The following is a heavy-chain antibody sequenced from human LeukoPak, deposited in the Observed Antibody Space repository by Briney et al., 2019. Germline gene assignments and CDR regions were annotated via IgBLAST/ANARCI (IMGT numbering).Heavy chain of an antibody. CDR1: GFTFSDYG. Sequence: GGSLRLSCAATGFTFSDYGMHWVRQAPGKGLEWVAVIWYDGSNKYSADSVKGRFTISRDNSKNTLYLQMNSLRAEDTAVYYCARDVLPGSSWYYFDYWGRGTLVTVSS. J-gene: IGHJ4*02. CDR2: IWYDGSNK. CDR3: ARDVLPGSSWYYFDY. V-gene: IGHV3-33*01. D-gene: IGHD6-13*01.